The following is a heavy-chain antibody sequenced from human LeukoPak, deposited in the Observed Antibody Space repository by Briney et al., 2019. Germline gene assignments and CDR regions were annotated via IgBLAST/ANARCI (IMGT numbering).Heavy chain of an antibody. J-gene: IGHJ4*02. V-gene: IGHV4-39*07. Sequence: SETLSLTCTVSGGSISSNSYYWGWVRQPPGKGLEWIGSIYYSGSTYYNPSLKSRVTISVDKSKNQFSLKLTSVTAADTAVFFCASVGGPATALDYWGQGTLVTVSS. CDR1: GGSISSNSYY. D-gene: IGHD2-2*01. CDR2: IYYSGST. CDR3: ASVGGPATALDY.